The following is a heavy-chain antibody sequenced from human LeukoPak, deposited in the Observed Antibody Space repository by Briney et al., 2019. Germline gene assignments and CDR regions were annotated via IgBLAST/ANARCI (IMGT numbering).Heavy chain of an antibody. CDR1: GGSISSSSYY. CDR3: ARRGPAAYGGQEDY. V-gene: IGHV4-39*07. D-gene: IGHD4-23*01. J-gene: IGHJ4*02. CDR2: IYYSGST. Sequence: SETLSLTCTVSGGSISSSSYYWGWIRQPPGKGLEWIGSIYYSGSTYYNPSLKSRVTISVDTSKNQFSLKLSSVTAADTAVYYCARRGPAAYGGQEDYWGQGTLVTVSS.